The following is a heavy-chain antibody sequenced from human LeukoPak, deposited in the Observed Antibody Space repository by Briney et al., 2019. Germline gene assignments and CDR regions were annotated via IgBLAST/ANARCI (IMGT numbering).Heavy chain of an antibody. V-gene: IGHV4-34*01. J-gene: IGHJ4*02. CDR3: ASQHCTSTTCYAYFDY. Sequence: SETLSLTCGVYGGSFRSYYWNWIRQSPGKGLEWIGEINHSGSTNYNPSLKSRVTMSVDTSKKQFSLKLSSVTAADTAVYYCASQHCTSTTCYAYFDYWGQGTLVTVSS. CDR2: INHSGST. CDR1: GGSFRSYY. D-gene: IGHD2-2*01.